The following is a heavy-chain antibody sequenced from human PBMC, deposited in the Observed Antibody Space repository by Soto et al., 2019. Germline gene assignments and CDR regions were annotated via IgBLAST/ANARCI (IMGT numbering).Heavy chain of an antibody. CDR3: ARRKERSGPHYFDS. CDR1: GYTFTSCD. V-gene: IGHV1-8*01. D-gene: IGHD6-25*01. Sequence: QVQLVQSGAEVKKPGASVKVSCQASGYTFTSCDIHWVRQATGQGLEWVGWMNPYTGNTGYAQKFQGSVTMTRNTSINTAYMELSSLTFEDTAVYYCARRKERSGPHYFDSWGQGALVTVSS. J-gene: IGHJ4*02. CDR2: MNPYTGNT.